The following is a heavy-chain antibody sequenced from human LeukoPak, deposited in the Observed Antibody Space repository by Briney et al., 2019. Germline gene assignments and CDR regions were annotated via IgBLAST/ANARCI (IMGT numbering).Heavy chain of an antibody. CDR2: IYYSGST. Sequence: SETLSLTCTVSGGSISSYYWSGIRQPPGKGLEWLGYIYYSGSTNYSPSLKSRVTISVDTSKNQFSLKLTSVTAADTAVYYCARGYDYVWGSHRALGYWGQGTLVTVSS. CDR3: ARGYDYVWGSHRALGY. CDR1: GGSISSYY. V-gene: IGHV4-59*01. D-gene: IGHD3-16*02. J-gene: IGHJ4*02.